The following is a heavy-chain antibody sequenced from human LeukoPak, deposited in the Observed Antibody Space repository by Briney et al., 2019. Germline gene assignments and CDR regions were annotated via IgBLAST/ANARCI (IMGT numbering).Heavy chain of an antibody. J-gene: IGHJ4*02. D-gene: IGHD7-27*01. V-gene: IGHV1-3*01. CDR1: GYTFTSYA. CDR2: INAGNGHT. Sequence: ASVKVSCKASGYTFTSYAMHWVRRAPGQRLEWMGWINAGNGHTKYSQKFQGRVTIARDTSASTAYMELSSLRSEDTAVYYCARDRGGTGDFDYWGQGTLVTVSS. CDR3: ARDRGGTGDFDY.